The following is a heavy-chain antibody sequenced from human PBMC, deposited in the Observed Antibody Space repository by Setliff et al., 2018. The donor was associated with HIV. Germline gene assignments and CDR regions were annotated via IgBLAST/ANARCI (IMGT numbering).Heavy chain of an antibody. V-gene: IGHV3-21*01. D-gene: IGHD3-22*01. CDR2: ISSSSSYI. J-gene: IGHJ4*02. CDR3: ASPYYSESRGYFNPYFDY. CDR1: GVGFSSYW. Sequence: NPGGSLRLSCIASGVGFSSYWMTWVRQAPGKGLEWVSSISSSSSYIYYADSVKGRFTISRDNAKNSLYLQMNSLRAEDTAVYYCASPYYSESRGYFNPYFDYWGQGALVTSPQ.